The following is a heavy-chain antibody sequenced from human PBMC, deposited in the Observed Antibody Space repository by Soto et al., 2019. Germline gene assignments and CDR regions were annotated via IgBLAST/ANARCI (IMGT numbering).Heavy chain of an antibody. CDR3: AKVSGEYYYDSSTPEIY. CDR1: GFTFSSYA. J-gene: IGHJ4*02. D-gene: IGHD3-22*01. CDR2: ISGSGGST. V-gene: IGHV3-23*01. Sequence: PGGSLRLSCAASGFTFSSYAMSWVRQAPGKGLEWVSAISGSGGSTYYADSVKGRFTISRDNSKNTLYLQMNSLRAEDTAVYYCAKVSGEYYYDSSTPEIYWGQGTLVTVSS.